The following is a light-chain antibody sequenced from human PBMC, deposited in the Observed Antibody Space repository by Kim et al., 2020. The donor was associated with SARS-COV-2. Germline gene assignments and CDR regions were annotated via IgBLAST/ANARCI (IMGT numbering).Light chain of an antibody. J-gene: IGLJ3*02. CDR1: SMDVGGYNY. CDR2: DVS. V-gene: IGLV2-11*01. Sequence: GLSVTISCTGTSMDVGGYNYVSWYQQHPGKAPKLMIYDVSKRPSGVPDRFSGSKSGNTASLTISGLQAEDEADYYCCSYAGSYTWVFGGGTQLTVL. CDR3: CSYAGSYTWV.